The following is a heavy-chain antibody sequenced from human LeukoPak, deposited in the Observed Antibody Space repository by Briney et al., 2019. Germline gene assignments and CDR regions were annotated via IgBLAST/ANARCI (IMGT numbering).Heavy chain of an antibody. CDR1: GFTFSSSG. CDR3: AKDLHGSGSFDY. J-gene: IGHJ4*02. V-gene: IGHV3-30*02. Sequence: GGSLRLSCVASGFTFSSSGMHWVRQLPGKGLEWLAFMRIDESNKFCADSVKGRFTISRDSSKNTLYLQMNSLRPEDTALYYCAKDLHGSGSFDYWGQGTLVTVSS. CDR2: MRIDESNK. D-gene: IGHD3-10*01.